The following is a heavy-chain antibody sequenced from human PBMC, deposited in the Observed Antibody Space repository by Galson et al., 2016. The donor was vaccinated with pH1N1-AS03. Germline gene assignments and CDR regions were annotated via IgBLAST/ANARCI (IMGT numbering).Heavy chain of an antibody. V-gene: IGHV1-2*02. D-gene: IGHD1-26*01. J-gene: IGHJ4*02. Sequence: SVKVSCKASGYTFSDYYMHWVRQAPGQELEWMGWINPSSGGTKYTQKFQGRVTMIRDTSISTAYMELSRLTSDDTAVYFCARGGGSSLDYWGQGTLVPVSS. CDR3: ARGGGSSLDY. CDR1: GYTFSDYY. CDR2: INPSSGGT.